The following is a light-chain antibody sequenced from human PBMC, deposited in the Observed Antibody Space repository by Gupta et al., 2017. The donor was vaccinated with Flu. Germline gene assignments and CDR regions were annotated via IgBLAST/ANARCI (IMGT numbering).Light chain of an antibody. CDR2: END. V-gene: IGLV1-51*01. CDR1: ISTVGDYY. J-gene: IGLJ1*01. CDR3: GTWDGSRKDYV. Sequence: QSVLTQSPSESAAPGQMVTISCSGSISTVGDYYVSWYQQVPGSAPKLLIYENDKRHSGIPDRFSGAKSGTSATLGITGLQKGDEAVYYCGTWDGSRKDYVFGSGTEVIVL.